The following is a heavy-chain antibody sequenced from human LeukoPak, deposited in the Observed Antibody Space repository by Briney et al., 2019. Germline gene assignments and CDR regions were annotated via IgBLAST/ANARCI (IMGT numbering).Heavy chain of an antibody. J-gene: IGHJ4*02. CDR1: GYSFAGFY. D-gene: IGHD3-22*01. CDR3: ARGGDDSGLYFAY. CDR2: INPQTGAT. V-gene: IGHV1-2*02. Sequence: ASVKVSCKASGYSFAGFYIHWVRQAPGQGLEWMAWINPQTGATNYAQKFKGRITTTRDLSITTAYMEVTTLRSDDTAVYYCARGGDDSGLYFAYWGQGTLVTVSS.